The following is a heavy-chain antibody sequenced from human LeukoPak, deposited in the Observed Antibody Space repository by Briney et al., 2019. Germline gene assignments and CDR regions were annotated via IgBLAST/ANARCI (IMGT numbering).Heavy chain of an antibody. Sequence: GGSLRLSCAASGFTFNSYAMSWVRQAPGKGLEWVSAISSAAGSTYYADSVKGRFTISRDNSKNTLSLQMNSLRAEDTALYYCAKDLSTAAKYYFDYWGQGTLVTVSS. CDR2: ISSAAGST. J-gene: IGHJ4*02. V-gene: IGHV3-23*01. CDR1: GFTFNSYA. D-gene: IGHD2/OR15-2a*01. CDR3: AKDLSTAAKYYFDY.